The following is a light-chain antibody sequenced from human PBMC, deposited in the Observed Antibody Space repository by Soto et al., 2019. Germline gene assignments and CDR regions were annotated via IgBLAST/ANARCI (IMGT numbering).Light chain of an antibody. V-gene: IGLV2-8*01. J-gene: IGLJ2*01. Sequence: QSALTQPPSASGSPGQSVTISCTGTSSDVGAYKYVSWYQQYPGKAPKLMIYEVSKRPSGVPDRFSGSKSGNTASLTVSGHQAEDEADYYCTSYVGSTIWVFGGGTKLTVL. CDR1: SSDVGAYKY. CDR2: EVS. CDR3: TSYVGSTIWV.